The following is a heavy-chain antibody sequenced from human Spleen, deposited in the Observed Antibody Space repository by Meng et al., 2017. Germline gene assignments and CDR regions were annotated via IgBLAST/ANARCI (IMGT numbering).Heavy chain of an antibody. J-gene: IGHJ4*02. CDR3: ARGPTTMAHDFDY. CDR1: GGAFSDYY. V-gene: IGHV4-34*01. Sequence: LLECGPGLLKPSVTPSLTVVGPGGAFSDYYWSWIRQPPGKGLEWIGEINHSGSTNYNPSLESRATISVDTSQNNLSLKLSSVTAADSAVYYCARGPTTMAHDFDYWGQGTLVTVSS. CDR2: INHSGST. D-gene: IGHD4-11*01.